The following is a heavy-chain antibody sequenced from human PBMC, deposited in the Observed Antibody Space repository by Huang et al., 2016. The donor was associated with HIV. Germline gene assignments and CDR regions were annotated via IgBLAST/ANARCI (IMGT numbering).Heavy chain of an antibody. D-gene: IGHD1-26*01. CDR1: GFTVSSNY. CDR3: AAQWELRGGVDF. V-gene: IGHV3-53*01. Sequence: EVQLVESGGGLIQPGGSLRLSCAASGFTVSSNYMSWVRQAPGKGMEWVAVIDSDESTYFADSGKGRFTISRDNSKNTLYLQMNSLRAEDTAVYYCAAQWELRGGVDFWGQGTLVTVSS. J-gene: IGHJ4*02. CDR2: IDSDEST.